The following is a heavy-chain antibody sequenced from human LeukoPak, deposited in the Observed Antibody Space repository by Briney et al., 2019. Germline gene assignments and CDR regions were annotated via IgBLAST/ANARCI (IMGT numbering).Heavy chain of an antibody. Sequence: GGSLRLSCVASGFTYNTYWMSWIRQAPGKGLEWVSGISGSGDNTLYADSVKGRFTISRDNSKNTLYLEMNSLRAEDTAIYYCAKMKGHPLPKYYMDVWGQGTTVTVSS. D-gene: IGHD1-26*01. J-gene: IGHJ6*01. CDR2: ISGSGDNT. CDR3: AKMKGHPLPKYYMDV. V-gene: IGHV3-23*01. CDR1: GFTYNTYW.